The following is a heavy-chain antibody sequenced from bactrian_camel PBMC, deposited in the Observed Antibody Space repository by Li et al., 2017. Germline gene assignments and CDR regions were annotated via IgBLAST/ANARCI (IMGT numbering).Heavy chain of an antibody. Sequence: HVQLVESGGGSVQPGGSLRLSCAAFGFTFSLYYMSWVRQAPGKGLEWVSSIYGDGSKTLYADSVKGRFTISRDNAKNTLHLQMNSLQAEDTATYYCAADSVNLQLARWYIYWGQGTQVTVS. V-gene: IGHV3-2*01. CDR2: IYGDGSKT. J-gene: IGHJ4*01. CDR3: AADSVNLQLARWYIY. D-gene: IGHD6*01. CDR1: GFTFSLYY.